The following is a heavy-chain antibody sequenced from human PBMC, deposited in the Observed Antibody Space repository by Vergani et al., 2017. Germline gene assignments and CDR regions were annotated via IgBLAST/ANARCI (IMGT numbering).Heavy chain of an antibody. D-gene: IGHD5-18*01. CDR1: GFTFSNAW. Sequence: EVQLVESGGGLVKPGGSLRLSCAASGFTFSNAWMSWVRQAPGKGLEWVGRIKSKTDGGTTDYAAPVKGRFTISRDDSKNTLYLQMNSLKTEDTAVYYCTTWVVDTAERFYYYYGMDVWGQGP. CDR2: IKSKTDGGTT. V-gene: IGHV3-15*01. J-gene: IGHJ6*02. CDR3: TTWVVDTAERFYYYYGMDV.